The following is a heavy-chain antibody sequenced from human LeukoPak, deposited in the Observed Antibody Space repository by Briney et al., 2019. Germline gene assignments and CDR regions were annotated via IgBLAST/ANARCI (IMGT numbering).Heavy chain of an antibody. CDR1: GFTVSSNY. D-gene: IGHD2-15*01. CDR2: IYSGGST. V-gene: IGHV3-53*01. CDR3: ARGKVRMKNAFDI. Sequence: PGGSLRLSCAASGFTVSSNYMSWVRQAPGKGLEWVSVIYSGGSTYYADSVKGRFTISRDNSKNTLYLQMNSLRAEDTAVYCCARGKVRMKNAFDIWGQGTMVTVSS. J-gene: IGHJ3*02.